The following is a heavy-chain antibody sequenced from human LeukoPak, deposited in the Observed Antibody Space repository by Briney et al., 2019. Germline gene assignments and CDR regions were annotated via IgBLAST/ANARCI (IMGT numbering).Heavy chain of an antibody. CDR1: GFTFSSYA. V-gene: IGHV3-23*01. CDR2: ISGSGGST. CDR3: AKLDREQMAFDI. D-gene: IGHD2-2*03. Sequence: GGSLRLSCAASGFTFSSYAMSWVRQAPGKGLEWVSAISGSGGSTYYADSVKGRFTISRDNSKNTLYLQMNSQRAEDTAVYYCAKLDREQMAFDIWGQGTMVTVSS. J-gene: IGHJ3*02.